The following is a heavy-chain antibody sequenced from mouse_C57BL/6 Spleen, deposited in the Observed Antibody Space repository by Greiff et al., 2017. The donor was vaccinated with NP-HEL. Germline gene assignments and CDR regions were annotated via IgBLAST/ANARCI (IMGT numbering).Heavy chain of an antibody. V-gene: IGHV1-80*01. Sequence: VQLQQSGAELVKPGASVKISCKASGYAFSSYWMNWVKQRPGKGLEWIGQIYPGDGDTNYNGKFKGKATLTADKSSSTAYMPLSSLTSEDSAVYFCTKEGYYYGSRGGYYFDYWGQGTTLTVSS. CDR2: IYPGDGDT. J-gene: IGHJ2*01. CDR3: TKEGYYYGSRGGYYFDY. CDR1: GYAFSSYW. D-gene: IGHD1-1*01.